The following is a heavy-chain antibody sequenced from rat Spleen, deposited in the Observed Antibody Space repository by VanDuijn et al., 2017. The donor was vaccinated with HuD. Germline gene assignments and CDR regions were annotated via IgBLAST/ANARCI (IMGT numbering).Heavy chain of an antibody. CDR2: ISTSGGRT. Sequence: EVRLVESGGGLVQPGRSMKLSCAASGFTFSSFPMAWVRQAPTKGLEWVATISTSGGRTYYRDSVKGRFTISRDSTKTTLYLQMNSLRSEDTATYDGTREETLYWYFDFWGPGTMVTVSS. V-gene: IGHV5-46*01. J-gene: IGHJ1*01. CDR1: GFTFSSFP. D-gene: IGHD3-4*01. CDR3: TREETLYWYFDF.